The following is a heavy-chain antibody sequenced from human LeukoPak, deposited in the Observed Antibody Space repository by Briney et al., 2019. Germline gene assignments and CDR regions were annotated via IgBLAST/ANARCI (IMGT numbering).Heavy chain of an antibody. V-gene: IGHV1-18*01. CDR1: GYTFTSYG. J-gene: IGHJ6*02. CDR3: ARDSRSGYEPYYYYGMDV. CDR2: ISAYNGNT. Sequence: GASVKVSCKASGYTFTSYGISWVRQAPGQGLEWMGWISAYNGNTNYAQKLQGRVTMTTDTSTSTAYMELRSLRSEDTAVYYCARDSRSGYEPYYYYGMDVWGQGTTVTVSS. D-gene: IGHD5-12*01.